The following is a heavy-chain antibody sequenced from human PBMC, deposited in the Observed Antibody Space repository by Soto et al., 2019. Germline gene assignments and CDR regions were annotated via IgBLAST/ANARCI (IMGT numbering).Heavy chain of an antibody. J-gene: IGHJ5*02. Sequence: QVQLVQSGAEVKKPGASVEVSCKASGYTFTSYGIRWVRQAPGQGLEWMGWISAYNGNTNYAQKLQGRVTMTTDTSTSTAYMELRSLRSDDTAVYYCARGKGYCTNGVCYTRGNWFDPWGQGTLVTVSS. CDR2: ISAYNGNT. CDR1: GYTFTSYG. D-gene: IGHD2-8*01. CDR3: ARGKGYCTNGVCYTRGNWFDP. V-gene: IGHV1-18*01.